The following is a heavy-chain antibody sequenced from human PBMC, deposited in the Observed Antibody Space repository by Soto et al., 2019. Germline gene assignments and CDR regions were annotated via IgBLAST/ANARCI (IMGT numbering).Heavy chain of an antibody. CDR1: GYTFTSYA. J-gene: IGHJ5*02. V-gene: IGHV1-3*01. CDR3: ARNGDCTRPGCIVGWFDP. Sequence: ASVKGSCKASGYTFTSYAMHWVRQAPGQRLEWMGWINVGNGKTAYSQKFRDRVTFIRDTSASTVYMEVRNLDLNSVTAADTAMYYCARNGDCTRPGCIVGWFDPWGPGTLVTVSS. D-gene: IGHD2-8*01. CDR2: INVGNGKT.